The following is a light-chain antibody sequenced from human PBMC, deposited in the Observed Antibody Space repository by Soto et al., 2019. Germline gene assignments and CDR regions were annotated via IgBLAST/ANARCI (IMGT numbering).Light chain of an antibody. V-gene: IGKV3D-20*02. CDR2: GAS. Sequence: VVTQSAGTLSLSPGERATLSCRASQNVSNNYLAWYQQKPGQAPRLLIYGASSRATGISARFSASGTGTDFTLTIGSLEPEDFAVYFCQQRYYWPRTVGQGTKVDIK. CDR3: QQRYYWPRT. J-gene: IGKJ1*01. CDR1: QNVSNNY.